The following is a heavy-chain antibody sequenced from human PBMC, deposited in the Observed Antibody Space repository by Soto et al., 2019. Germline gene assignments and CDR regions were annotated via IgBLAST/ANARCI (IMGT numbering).Heavy chain of an antibody. CDR2: MNPNSVNT. CDR3: ARVDYDSSGYYYIDY. V-gene: IGHV1-8*01. D-gene: IGHD3-22*01. J-gene: IGHJ4*02. CDR1: GYTFTSYD. Sequence: QVQLVQSGAEVKKPGASVKVSCKASGYTFTSYDINWVRQATGQGLEWMGWMNPNSVNTGYAQKFQGRVTMTRNTSISTAYTELSSLRSEDTAVYYCARVDYDSSGYYYIDYWGQGTLVTVSS.